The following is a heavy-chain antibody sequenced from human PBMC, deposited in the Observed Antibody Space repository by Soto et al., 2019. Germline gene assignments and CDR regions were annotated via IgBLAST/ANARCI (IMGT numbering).Heavy chain of an antibody. J-gene: IGHJ4*02. V-gene: IGHV3-7*05. CDR1: GATFSTYW. CDR3: ARVRGWYDYLDQ. Sequence: GGSLRLSCAASGATFSTYWMSWVRQAPGKGLEWVANIRHDGSEKYYVDSVKGRFTISRDNTRNSLFLQMNSLRAEDTAVYFCARVRGWYDYLDQWGPGTLVTVSS. CDR2: IRHDGSEK. D-gene: IGHD6-19*01.